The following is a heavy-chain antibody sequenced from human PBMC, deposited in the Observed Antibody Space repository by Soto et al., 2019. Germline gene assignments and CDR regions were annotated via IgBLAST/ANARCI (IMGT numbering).Heavy chain of an antibody. J-gene: IGHJ3*02. CDR3: ARIIGYCRNNDCSWTFDI. Sequence: GESVKISFKTSGYSFISYWVAWVRQKPGKGLEWMGTFYPGDSTSTYSPSFQGQVTISVDKSISTAYLHLSSLKASDTAMYYCARIIGYCRNNDCSWTFDIWGQGITVTVSS. CDR2: FYPGDSTS. CDR1: GYSFISYW. D-gene: IGHD2-2*03. V-gene: IGHV5-51*01.